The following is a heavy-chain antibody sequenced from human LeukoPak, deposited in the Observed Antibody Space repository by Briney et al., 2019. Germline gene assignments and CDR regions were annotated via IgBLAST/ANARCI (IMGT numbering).Heavy chain of an antibody. CDR2: IYIDGST. CDR3: ARDRGQRAGREHQVDY. V-gene: IGHV4-30-4*01. Sequence: SETLSLTCTVSGGSISSNNHYWSWIRQPPGKGLEWIGYIYIDGSTYYNPSLKSRVTISTDTSKNQFSLKLSSVTAADTAVYYCARDRGQRAGREHQVDYWGQGALVTVSS. CDR1: GGSISSNNHY. D-gene: IGHD3-10*01. J-gene: IGHJ4*02.